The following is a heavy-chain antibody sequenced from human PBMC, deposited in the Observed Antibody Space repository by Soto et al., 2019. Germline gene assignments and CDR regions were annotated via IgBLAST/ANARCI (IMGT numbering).Heavy chain of an antibody. Sequence: QVQVVESGGGVVQPGRSLRLSCAASGFTFSNYGMHWVRQAPGKGLDWVAVIAYDGSIEYYSESVKGRFTMSRDNSENTVYLQMNSLRTEDTAVYFCGRDWVWFGAHPIDNWGQGTLVTVSS. V-gene: IGHV3-30*03. CDR1: GFTFSNYG. CDR3: GRDWVWFGAHPIDN. J-gene: IGHJ4*02. CDR2: IAYDGSIE. D-gene: IGHD3-10*01.